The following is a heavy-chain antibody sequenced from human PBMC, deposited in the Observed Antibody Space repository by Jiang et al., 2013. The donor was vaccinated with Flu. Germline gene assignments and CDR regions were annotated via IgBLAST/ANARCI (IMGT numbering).Heavy chain of an antibody. CDR1: GGSISSYY. Sequence: GSGLVKPSETLSLTCTVSGGSISSYYWSWIRQPPGKGLEWIGYIYYSGSTNYNPSLKSRVTISVDTSKNQFSLKLSSVTAADTAVYYCARGRFLEWLSDHYGMDVWGQGTTVTVSS. CDR2: IYYSGST. D-gene: IGHD3-3*01. CDR3: ARGRFLEWLSDHYGMDV. V-gene: IGHV4-59*08. J-gene: IGHJ6*02.